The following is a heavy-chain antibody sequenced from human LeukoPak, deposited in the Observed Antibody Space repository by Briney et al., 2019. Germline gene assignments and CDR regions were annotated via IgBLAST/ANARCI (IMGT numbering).Heavy chain of an antibody. CDR2: INPNSGGT. J-gene: IGHJ5*02. D-gene: IGHD3-22*01. CDR3: ARVRSGSLDDSSGPSWFDP. V-gene: IGHV1-2*02. Sequence: PWASVKVSCKASGYTFTGYYMHWVRQAPGQGLEWMGWINPNSGGTNYAQKFQGRVTMTRDTSISTAYMELSRLRSDDTAVYYCARVRSGSLDDSSGPSWFDPWGQGTLVTVSS. CDR1: GYTFTGYY.